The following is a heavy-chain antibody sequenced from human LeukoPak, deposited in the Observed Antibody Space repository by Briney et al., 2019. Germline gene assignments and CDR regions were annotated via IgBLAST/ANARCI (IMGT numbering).Heavy chain of an antibody. CDR3: ARGGYCTNGVCYPLAFDI. Sequence: SETLSLTCTVSGGSISSYYWSWIRQPPGKGLEWIGCIYYSGSTNYNPSLKSRVTISVDTSKNQFSLKLSSVTAADTAVYYCARGGYCTNGVCYPLAFDIWGQGTMVTVSS. CDR1: GGSISSYY. J-gene: IGHJ3*02. V-gene: IGHV4-59*01. CDR2: IYYSGST. D-gene: IGHD2-8*01.